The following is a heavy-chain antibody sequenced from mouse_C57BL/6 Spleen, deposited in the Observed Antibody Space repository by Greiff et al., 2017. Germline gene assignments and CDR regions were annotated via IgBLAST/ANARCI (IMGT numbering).Heavy chain of an antibody. CDR1: GFTFTDYY. D-gene: IGHD1-1*01. Sequence: EVQLVESGGGLVQPGGSLSLSCAASGFTFTDYYMSWVRQPPGKALEWLGFIRNKANGYTTEYSASVKGRFTISRDNSQSILYLQMNALRAEDSATYYCARSLFYYYGSSYWYFDVWGTGTTVTVSS. V-gene: IGHV7-3*01. J-gene: IGHJ1*03. CDR2: IRNKANGYTT. CDR3: ARSLFYYYGSSYWYFDV.